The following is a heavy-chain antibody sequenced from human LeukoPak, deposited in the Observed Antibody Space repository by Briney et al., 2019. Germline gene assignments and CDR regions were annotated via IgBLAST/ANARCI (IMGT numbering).Heavy chain of an antibody. Sequence: GGSLRLSCAASGFTFSSYGMHWVRQAPGKGLEGVAVISYDGSNKYYADSVKGRFTISRDNSKNTLYLQMNSLRAEDTAVYYCAKDPGRLTTGGWFDPWGQGTLVTVSS. CDR1: GFTFSSYG. D-gene: IGHD4-17*01. V-gene: IGHV3-30*18. CDR2: ISYDGSNK. J-gene: IGHJ5*02. CDR3: AKDPGRLTTGGWFDP.